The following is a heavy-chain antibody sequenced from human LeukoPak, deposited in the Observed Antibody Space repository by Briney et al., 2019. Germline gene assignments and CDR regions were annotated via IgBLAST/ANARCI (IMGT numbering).Heavy chain of an antibody. V-gene: IGHV1-69*13. CDR3: ARFYCSSTSCRRGYFQH. Sequence: GASVKVSCKASGGTFSSYAISWVRQAPGQGLEWMGGIIPILGTANYAQKFQGRVTITADESTSTAYMELSSLRSEDTAVYYCARFYCSSTSCRRGYFQHWGQGTLVTVSS. CDR2: IIPILGTA. CDR1: GGTFSSYA. D-gene: IGHD2-2*01. J-gene: IGHJ1*01.